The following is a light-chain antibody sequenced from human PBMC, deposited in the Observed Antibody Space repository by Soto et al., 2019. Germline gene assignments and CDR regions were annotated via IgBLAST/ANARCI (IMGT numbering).Light chain of an antibody. Sequence: EIVMTQSPATLSVSPGERATLSCRASQSVSNNLAWYQQKPGQAPRLLIYGASSRATGIPDRFSGSGSGTDFTLTSSRLEPEDFAVYYCQQFSSYPLTFGGGTKVDIK. CDR2: GAS. V-gene: IGKV3-20*01. CDR1: QSVSNN. J-gene: IGKJ4*01. CDR3: QQFSSYPLT.